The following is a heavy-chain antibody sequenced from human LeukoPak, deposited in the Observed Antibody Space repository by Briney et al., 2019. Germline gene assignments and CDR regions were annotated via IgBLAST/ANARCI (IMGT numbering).Heavy chain of an antibody. CDR2: IIPILGIA. D-gene: IGHD6-19*01. CDR1: GGTFSSYA. CDR3: ARVSGGWAAVAANDDFDY. V-gene: IGHV1-69*04. J-gene: IGHJ4*02. Sequence: GASVKVSCKASGGTFSSYAISWVRQAPGQGLEWMGRIIPILGIANYAQKFQGRVTITADKSTSTAYMELSSLRSEDTAVYYCARVSGGWAAVAANDDFDYWGQGTLVTVSS.